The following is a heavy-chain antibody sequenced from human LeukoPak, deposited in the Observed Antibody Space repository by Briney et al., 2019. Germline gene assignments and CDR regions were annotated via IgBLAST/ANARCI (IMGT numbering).Heavy chain of an antibody. CDR3: VRDPHIVVVPAARVYYFDY. CDR1: GFTFNTYS. Sequence: GGSLRLSCAASGFTFNTYSMNWVRQAPGKGLEWVSSISSRSSYYIYYADSVKGRFTISRDNAKNSLYLQMDSLRAEDTAVYYCVRDPHIVVVPAARVYYFDYWGPGTLVTVSS. CDR2: ISSRSSYYI. D-gene: IGHD2-2*01. V-gene: IGHV3-21*01. J-gene: IGHJ4*02.